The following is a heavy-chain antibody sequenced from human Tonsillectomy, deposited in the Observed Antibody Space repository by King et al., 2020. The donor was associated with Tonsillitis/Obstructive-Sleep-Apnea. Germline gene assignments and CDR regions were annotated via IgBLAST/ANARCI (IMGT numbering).Heavy chain of an antibody. CDR3: ASSGDYNSPFDY. V-gene: IGHV3-21*01. D-gene: IGHD4-17*01. CDR1: DFSFSYYS. Sequence: VQLVESGGGLVKPGGSLRLSCAASDFSFSYYSMNWVCQAPGKGLEWVSSISSSSSYKYYADSVKGRFTISRDNAKKSLYLQMNSLRAEDTAVYYCASSGDYNSPFDYWGQGTLVTVSS. CDR2: ISSSSSYK. J-gene: IGHJ4*02.